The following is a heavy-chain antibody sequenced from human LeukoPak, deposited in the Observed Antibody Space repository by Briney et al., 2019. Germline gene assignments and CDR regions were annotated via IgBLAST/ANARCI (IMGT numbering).Heavy chain of an antibody. V-gene: IGHV4-4*09. CDR2: IHSNGYT. CDR1: GGSISGYY. Sequence: SETLSLTCTVSGGSISGYYWTWIRQPPGQGLEWIAYIHSNGYTNYNPSLRSRVTISVDPSKNQFSLTVTPVTAADTAIYYCAQRQGPMSGTYDYFDPWGQGALVTVSP. CDR3: AQRQGPMSGTYDYFDP. D-gene: IGHD1-26*01. J-gene: IGHJ5*02.